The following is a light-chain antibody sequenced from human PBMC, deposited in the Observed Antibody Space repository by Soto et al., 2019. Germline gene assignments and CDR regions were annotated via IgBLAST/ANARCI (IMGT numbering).Light chain of an antibody. J-gene: IGKJ5*01. V-gene: IGKV1-39*01. CDR3: QQSYSTPIT. CDR1: QSISSY. CDR2: AAS. Sequence: SQMTQSASSVSASLVYRVTITCRASQSISSYLNWYQQKPGKAPKLLIYAASSLQSGVPSRFSGSGSGTDFTLTISSLQPEDFATYYCQQSYSTPITFGQGTRLEIK.